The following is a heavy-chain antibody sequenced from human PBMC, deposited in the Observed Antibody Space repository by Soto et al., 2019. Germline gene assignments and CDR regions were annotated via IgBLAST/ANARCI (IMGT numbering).Heavy chain of an antibody. J-gene: IGHJ5*02. CDR3: VKNSGWFNT. D-gene: IGHD3-10*01. CDR1: GFPFSSTD. V-gene: IGHV3-23*01. Sequence: LRLSCAASGFPFSSTDMSWVRQAPGKGLEWVSTILDTGTTVFYADSVKGRFTVSRDNSNNTLYVQMNNLRADDTAVYYCVKNSGWFNTWGQGDLVTVS. CDR2: ILDTGTTV.